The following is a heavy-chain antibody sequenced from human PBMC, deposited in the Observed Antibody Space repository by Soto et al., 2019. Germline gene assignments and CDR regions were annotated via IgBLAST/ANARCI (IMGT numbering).Heavy chain of an antibody. CDR3: ARGGVDSSGYSPYYYYYGMDV. J-gene: IGHJ6*02. D-gene: IGHD3-22*01. Sequence: QVQLVQSGAEVKKPGASVKVSCKASGYTFTSYYMHWVRQAPGQGLEWMGIINPSGGSTSYAQKFQGRVTMTRDTSTSTVYRELSSLRSEDTAVYYCARGGVDSSGYSPYYYYYGMDVWGQGTTVTVSS. V-gene: IGHV1-46*01. CDR2: INPSGGST. CDR1: GYTFTSYY.